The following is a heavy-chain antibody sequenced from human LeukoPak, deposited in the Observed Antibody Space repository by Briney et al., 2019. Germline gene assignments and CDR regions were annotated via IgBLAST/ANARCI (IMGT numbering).Heavy chain of an antibody. D-gene: IGHD3-22*01. J-gene: IGHJ4*02. CDR3: ARDTPTHQGMIVMDY. CDR2: IYTSGST. CDR1: GGSISSYY. Sequence: SETLSLTCTVSGGSISSYYWSWIRQPAGKGLEWIGRIYTSGSTNYNPSLKSRVTISVDTSKNQFSLKLSSVTAADTAVYYCARDTPTHQGMIVMDYWGQGTLVTVSS. V-gene: IGHV4-4*07.